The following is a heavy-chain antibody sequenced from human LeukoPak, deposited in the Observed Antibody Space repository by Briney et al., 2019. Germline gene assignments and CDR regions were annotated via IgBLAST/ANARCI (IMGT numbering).Heavy chain of an antibody. Sequence: SETLSLTCTVSGGSISSGGYYWSWIRQHPGKGLEWIGYIYYSGSTYYNPSLKSRVTISVDRSKNQFSLKLSSVTAADTAVYYCARQTDSVAFDIWGQGTMVTVSS. D-gene: IGHD5/OR15-5a*01. CDR1: GGSISSGGYY. CDR3: ARQTDSVAFDI. CDR2: IYYSGST. V-gene: IGHV4-31*03. J-gene: IGHJ3*02.